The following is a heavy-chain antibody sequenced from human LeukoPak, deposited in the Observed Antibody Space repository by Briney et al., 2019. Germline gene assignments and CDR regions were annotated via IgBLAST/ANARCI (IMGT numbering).Heavy chain of an antibody. CDR3: AKNTDGNREQHSQH. D-gene: IGHD1/OR15-1a*01. J-gene: IGHJ4*02. CDR1: GGTFSSYA. V-gene: IGHV1-69*01. Sequence: GSSVKLSCKASGGTFSSYAISWVRQAAGQGLEWRGGIIPIFGTANYAQKFQGRVTITADESTSTAYMELSSLRSEDTPVSYCAKNTDGNREQHSQHWGQGTLVTVSS. CDR2: IIPIFGTA.